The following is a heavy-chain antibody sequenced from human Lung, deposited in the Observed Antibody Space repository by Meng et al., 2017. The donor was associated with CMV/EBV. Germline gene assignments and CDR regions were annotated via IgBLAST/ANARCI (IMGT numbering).Heavy chain of an antibody. CDR3: ARDNNWGPDY. Sequence: SVKVSCKASGYTFTAHYFHWVRQAPGQGLEWMGWIHPHRGDTNYAQQFQGRVTLTRDTSINTGYMELTSLTSDDTTVYYCARDNNWGPDYWGEGTLVTVSS. CDR2: IHPHRGDT. D-gene: IGHD7-27*01. J-gene: IGHJ4*02. CDR1: GYTFTAHY. V-gene: IGHV1-2*02.